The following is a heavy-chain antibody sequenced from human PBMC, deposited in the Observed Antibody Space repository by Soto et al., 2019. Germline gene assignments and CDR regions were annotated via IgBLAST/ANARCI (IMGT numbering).Heavy chain of an antibody. Sequence: EVQLVESGGGLVQPGGSLRLSCAASGFTFSSYWMHWVRQAPGKGLVWVSRINNDGSTTGYADSVKGRFTISRDTAKNTLYLQMNSLTAEDPAVYYCERVAGGAWGVFDYWGQGTLVTVSS. CDR3: ERVAGGAWGVFDY. J-gene: IGHJ4*02. CDR1: GFTFSSYW. D-gene: IGHD3-16*01. CDR2: INNDGSTT. V-gene: IGHV3-74*01.